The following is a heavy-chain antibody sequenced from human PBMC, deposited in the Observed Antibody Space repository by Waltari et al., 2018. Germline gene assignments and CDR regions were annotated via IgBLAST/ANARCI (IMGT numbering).Heavy chain of an antibody. D-gene: IGHD1-26*01. CDR2: ISSSGSAT. V-gene: IGHV3-23*01. J-gene: IGHJ4*02. CDR1: GFTFSTYG. CDR3: AINLGATTGGH. Sequence: EVQLLESGGGLVQPGGSLRLSCAASGFTFSTYGMSWVRQAPGKGLAWISFISSSGSATYYADSVKGRFTISRDDSKNTLYLQMNSLRAEDTAVYYCAINLGATTGGHWGQGTLVTVSS.